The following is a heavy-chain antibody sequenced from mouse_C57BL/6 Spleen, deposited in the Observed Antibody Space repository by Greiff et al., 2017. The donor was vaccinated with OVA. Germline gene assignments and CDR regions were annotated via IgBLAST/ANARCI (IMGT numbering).Heavy chain of an antibody. CDR3: ARYYGSGYGKRNYFDY. CDR1: GYTFTSYW. J-gene: IGHJ2*01. Sequence: VQLQQPGAELVKPGASVKMSCKASGYTFTSYWITWVKQRPGQGLEWIGDIYPGSGSTNYNEKFKSKATLTVDTSSSTAYMQLSSLTSEDSAVYYCARYYGSGYGKRNYFDYWGQGTTLTVSS. D-gene: IGHD1-1*01. CDR2: IYPGSGST. V-gene: IGHV1-55*01.